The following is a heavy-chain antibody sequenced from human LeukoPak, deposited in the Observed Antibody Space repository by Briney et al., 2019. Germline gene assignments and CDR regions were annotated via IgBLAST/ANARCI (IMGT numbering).Heavy chain of an antibody. D-gene: IGHD3-10*01. V-gene: IGHV3-21*01. CDR1: GFTFSSCS. Sequence: PGGSLRLSCAASGFTFSSCSMNWVRQAPGKGLEWVSSISSSSSYIYYADSVKGRFTISRDNAKNSLYLQMNSLRAEDTAVYYCARDQEGSGSYYTFDYWGQGTLVTVSS. CDR3: ARDQEGSGSYYTFDY. CDR2: ISSSSSYI. J-gene: IGHJ4*02.